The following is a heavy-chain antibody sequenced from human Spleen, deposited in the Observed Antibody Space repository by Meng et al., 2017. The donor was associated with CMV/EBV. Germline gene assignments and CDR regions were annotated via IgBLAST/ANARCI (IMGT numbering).Heavy chain of an antibody. V-gene: IGHV1-69*10. CDR2: IIPILDIA. D-gene: IGHD1-26*01. Sequence: SVKVSCKASGGTFSSYAISWVRQAPGQGLEWMGGIIPILDIANYAQRFQGRVTITADKSTSTAYMELSSLRSEDTAVYYCAKGYYSGSSYDAFDIWGQGTMVTVSS. CDR1: GGTFSSYA. J-gene: IGHJ3*02. CDR3: AKGYYSGSSYDAFDI.